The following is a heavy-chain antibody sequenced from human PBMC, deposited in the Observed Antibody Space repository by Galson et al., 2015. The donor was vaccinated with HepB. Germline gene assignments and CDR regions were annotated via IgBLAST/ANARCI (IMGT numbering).Heavy chain of an antibody. CDR2: ISAYNGNT. V-gene: IGHV1-18*01. CDR3: ARERRDGNYGSGSYLHYYYYMDV. CDR1: GYTFTSYG. D-gene: IGHD3-10*01. Sequence: SVKVSCKASGYTFTSYGISWVRQAPGQGLEWMGWISAYNGNTNYAQKLQGRVTMTTDTSTSTAYMELRSLRSDDTAVYYCARERRDGNYGSGSYLHYYYYMDVWGKGTTVTVSS. J-gene: IGHJ6*03.